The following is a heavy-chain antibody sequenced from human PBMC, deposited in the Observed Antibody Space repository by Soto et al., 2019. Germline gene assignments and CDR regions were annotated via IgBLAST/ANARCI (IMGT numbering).Heavy chain of an antibody. D-gene: IGHD2-2*01. J-gene: IGHJ4*02. Sequence: SETLSLTCTVSGGAIRSSSYYWGWIRQPPGKVLEWIVSIYYSGSTYYNPSLKSRVTIALDTSNNQFSLKLSSVTASDTSVYYSGRVPDYWGQGILVTGSS. CDR3: GRVPDY. V-gene: IGHV4-39*07. CDR1: GGAIRSSSYY. CDR2: IYYSGST.